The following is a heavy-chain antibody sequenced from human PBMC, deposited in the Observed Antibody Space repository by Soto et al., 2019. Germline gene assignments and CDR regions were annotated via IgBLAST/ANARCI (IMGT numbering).Heavy chain of an antibody. Sequence: GGSLRLSCASSVFTFSSYAMSCVRHSPGKGLEWVSAISGSGGSTYYADSVKGRFTISRDNSKNTLYLQMNSLRAEDTAVYYCAKKRYRYGYYYFDYWGQGTLVTVS. CDR3: AKKRYRYGYYYFDY. CDR2: ISGSGGST. V-gene: IGHV3-23*01. CDR1: VFTFSSYA. D-gene: IGHD5-18*01. J-gene: IGHJ4*02.